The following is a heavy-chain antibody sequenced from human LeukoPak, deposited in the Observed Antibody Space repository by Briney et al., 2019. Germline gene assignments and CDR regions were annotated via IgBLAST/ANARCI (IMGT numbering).Heavy chain of an antibody. CDR1: GFTFSNYG. D-gene: IGHD6-19*01. V-gene: IGHV3-33*01. Sequence: AGGSLRLSCAASGFTFSNYGMHWVRQAPGKGLEWVAVIWYDAGNKYYADSVKGRFTISRDTSKNTLYLQMNSLRAEDTAVYYCARVSSSGLSVADYWGPGTLGTVSS. CDR3: ARVSSSGLSVADY. CDR2: IWYDAGNK. J-gene: IGHJ4*01.